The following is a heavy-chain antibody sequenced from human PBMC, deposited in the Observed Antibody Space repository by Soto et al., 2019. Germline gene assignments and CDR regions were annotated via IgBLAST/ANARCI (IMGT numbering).Heavy chain of an antibody. Sequence: TLSLTCTVSGGSISSYYWSWIRQPPGKGLEWIGYIYYSGSTNYNPSLKSRVTISVDTSKNQFSLKLSSVTAADTAVYYCARILGFCSSTSCLPRFDSWAQGALVPVSA. CDR1: GGSISSYY. CDR3: ARILGFCSSTSCLPRFDS. V-gene: IGHV4-59*08. CDR2: IYYSGST. D-gene: IGHD2-2*01. J-gene: IGHJ5*01.